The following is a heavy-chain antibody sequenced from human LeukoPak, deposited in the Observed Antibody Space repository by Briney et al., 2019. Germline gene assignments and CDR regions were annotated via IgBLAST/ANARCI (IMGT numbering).Heavy chain of an antibody. D-gene: IGHD3-22*01. CDR1: GYTFTGYY. CDR3: ARDFPYYYDSSGYANFDY. V-gene: IGHV1-18*04. CDR2: ISAYNGNT. Sequence: GASVKVSCKASGYTFTGYYIHWVRQAPGQGLEWMGWISAYNGNTNYAQKLQGRVTMTTDTSTSTAYMELRSLRSDDTAVYYCARDFPYYYDSSGYANFDYWGQGTLVTVSS. J-gene: IGHJ4*02.